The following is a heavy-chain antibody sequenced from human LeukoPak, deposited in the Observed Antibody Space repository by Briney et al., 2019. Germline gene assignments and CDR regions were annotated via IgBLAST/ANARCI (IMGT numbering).Heavy chain of an antibody. Sequence: SETLSLTCTVSGGSITSYYWSWIRQPPGKGLEWIGYIYYSGSTNYNPSLKGRVTISVDTSKNQFSLKLSSVTAADTAVYYCARTVSTHYYYYMDVWGKGTTVTVSS. CDR2: IYYSGST. CDR3: ARTVSTHYYYYMDV. V-gene: IGHV4-59*01. CDR1: GGSITSYY. J-gene: IGHJ6*03. D-gene: IGHD4-11*01.